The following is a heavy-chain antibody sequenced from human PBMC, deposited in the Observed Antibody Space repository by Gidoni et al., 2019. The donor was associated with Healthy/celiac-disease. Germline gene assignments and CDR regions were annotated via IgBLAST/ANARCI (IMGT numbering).Heavy chain of an antibody. Sequence: QVQLVQSGAEVKKPGSSVKVSCKASGGTFSSYAISWVRQAPGQGLEWMGRIMPIVGTANYAQKFQGRVTITADESTSTAYMELSSLRSEDTAVYYCARGVNYYYYMDVWGKGTTVTVSS. CDR3: ARGVNYYYYMDV. J-gene: IGHJ6*03. V-gene: IGHV1-69*18. D-gene: IGHD3-22*01. CDR1: GGTFSSYA. CDR2: IMPIVGTA.